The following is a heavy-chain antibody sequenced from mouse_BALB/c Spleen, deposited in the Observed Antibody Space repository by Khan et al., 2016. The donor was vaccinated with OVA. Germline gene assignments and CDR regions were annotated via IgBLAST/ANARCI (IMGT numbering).Heavy chain of an antibody. CDR2: IWSGGNT. CDR1: GFSLITYG. Sequence: VQLQESGPGLVQPSQNLSITCTVSGFSLITYGVHWVRQSPGKGLEWLGVIWSGGNTDYNEAFISRLSISKENSKSQVFFKMNSLQSNDTAIYXSAKNSCRYDFTYWGRGTLVTVSS. V-gene: IGHV2-2*03. D-gene: IGHD2-12*01. J-gene: IGHJ3*01. CDR3: AKNSCRYDFTY.